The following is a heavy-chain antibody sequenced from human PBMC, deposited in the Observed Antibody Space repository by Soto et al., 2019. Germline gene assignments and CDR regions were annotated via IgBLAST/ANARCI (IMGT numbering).Heavy chain of an antibody. CDR2: IYYSGST. Sequence: SETLSLTCTVSGGSISSGGYYWSWIRQHPGKGLEWIGYIYYSGSTYYNPSLKSRVTISVDTSKNQFSLKLSSVTAADTAVYYCARDHYDILTGYYHNWFDPWGQGTLVTVPQ. CDR3: ARDHYDILTGYYHNWFDP. D-gene: IGHD3-9*01. J-gene: IGHJ5*02. V-gene: IGHV4-31*03. CDR1: GGSISSGGYY.